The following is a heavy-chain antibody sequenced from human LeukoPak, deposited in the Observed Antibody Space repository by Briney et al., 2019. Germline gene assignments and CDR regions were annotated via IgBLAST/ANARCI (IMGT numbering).Heavy chain of an antibody. V-gene: IGHV4-59*08. CDR3: ARRANLVAPFDY. D-gene: IGHD2-2*01. J-gene: IGHJ4*02. Sequence: SETLSLTCTVSGGSISGYYWSWIRQPPGKGLEWIGYIYYGGSTNYNPSLKSRVTISVETSNNQFSLKLSSVTAADTAVYYCARRANLVAPFDYWGQGTLVTVSS. CDR2: IYYGGST. CDR1: GGSISGYY.